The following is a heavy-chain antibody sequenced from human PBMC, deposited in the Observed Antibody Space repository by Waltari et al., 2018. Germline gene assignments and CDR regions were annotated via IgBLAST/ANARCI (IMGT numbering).Heavy chain of an antibody. J-gene: IGHJ4*02. D-gene: IGHD5-12*01. CDR3: ARDRDLRWLRLPLDY. V-gene: IGHV3-21*01. CDR1: GFTFSSYS. Sequence: EVQLVESGGGLVKPGGSLRLSCAASGFTFSSYSMNWVRPAPGKGLEWVSSISSSSSYIYYADSVKGRFTISRDNAKNSLYLQMNSLRAEDTAVYYCARDRDLRWLRLPLDYWGQGTLVTVSS. CDR2: ISSSSSYI.